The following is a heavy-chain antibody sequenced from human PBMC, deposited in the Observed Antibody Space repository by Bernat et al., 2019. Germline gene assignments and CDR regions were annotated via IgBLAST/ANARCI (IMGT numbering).Heavy chain of an antibody. Sequence: EVQLVESGGGLVKPGGSLRLSCAASGFTFSNAWMSWVRQAPGKGLEWVGRIKSKTDGGTTDYAAPVKGRFTISRDDSKNTLYLQMNSLKTEDTAMYYCTTESTWNGRDYWGQGTLVTVSS. CDR3: TTESTWNGRDY. J-gene: IGHJ4*02. CDR2: IKSKTDGGTT. V-gene: IGHV3-15*01. CDR1: GFTFSNAW. D-gene: IGHD1-1*01.